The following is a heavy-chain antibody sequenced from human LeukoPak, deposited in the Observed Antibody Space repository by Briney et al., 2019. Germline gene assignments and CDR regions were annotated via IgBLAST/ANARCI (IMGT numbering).Heavy chain of an antibody. CDR2: ISGSGSGT. D-gene: IGHD5-12*01. CDR3: AKRDSGYYFDY. J-gene: IGHJ4*02. Sequence: GGSLRLSCAASAFTFSSYGMSWVRQAPGKGLEWVSSISGSGSGTYYADSVKGRFAISRDNSKHTLYLQMNSLRAEDTAVYYCAKRDSGYYFDYWGQGTLVTVSS. V-gene: IGHV3-23*01. CDR1: AFTFSSYG.